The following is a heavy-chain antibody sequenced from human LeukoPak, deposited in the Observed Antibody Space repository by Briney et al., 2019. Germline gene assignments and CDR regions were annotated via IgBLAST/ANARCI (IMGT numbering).Heavy chain of an antibody. CDR2: IHFSGST. V-gene: IGHV4-59*01. CDR3: ARVLKAGNSGYYPDY. D-gene: IGHD3-9*01. CDR1: GASISGYY. Sequence: SETLSLTCTGSGASISGYYMSWIRQPPGKGLEWVGYIHFSGSTYYNPSLKSRVTISGDTSKNQFSLKVSSVTATDTALYYCARVLKAGNSGYYPDYWGPGTLVTVSS. J-gene: IGHJ4*02.